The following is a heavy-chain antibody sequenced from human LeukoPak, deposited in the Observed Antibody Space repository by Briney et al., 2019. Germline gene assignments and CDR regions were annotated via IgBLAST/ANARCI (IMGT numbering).Heavy chain of an antibody. D-gene: IGHD4-11*01. CDR3: AGGSNYGKDY. CDR2: IIPTLGIA. Sequence: ASVKVSCKASGGTFSSYTISWVRQAPGQGLEWMGRIIPTLGIANYAQKFQGRVTITADKSTSTAYMELSSLRSEDTAVYYCAGGSNYGKDYWGQGTLVTVSS. J-gene: IGHJ4*02. V-gene: IGHV1-69*02. CDR1: GGTFSSYT.